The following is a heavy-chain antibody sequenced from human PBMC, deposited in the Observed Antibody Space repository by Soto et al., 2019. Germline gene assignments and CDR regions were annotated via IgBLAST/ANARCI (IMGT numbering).Heavy chain of an antibody. CDR1: GFTFSSYA. CDR3: AKAANWVNTDTGDAFDI. V-gene: IGHV3-23*01. CDR2: ISGSGGST. Sequence: GGSLRLSCAASGFTFSSYAMSWVRQAPGKGLEWVSAISGSGGSTYYADSVKGRFTISRDNSKNTLYLQMNSLRAEDTAVYYCAKAANWVNTDTGDAFDIWGQGTMVTVSS. J-gene: IGHJ3*02. D-gene: IGHD7-27*01.